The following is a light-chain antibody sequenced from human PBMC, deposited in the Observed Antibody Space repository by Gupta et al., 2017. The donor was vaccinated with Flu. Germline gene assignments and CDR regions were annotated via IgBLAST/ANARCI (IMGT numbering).Light chain of an antibody. Sequence: APKLMIYEVSNRPSGVPDRFSGSKSGNTASLTISGLQGEDEADYYCSSYTSSYTFVFGTGTKVTVL. J-gene: IGLJ1*01. CDR3: SSYTSSYTFV. CDR2: EVS. V-gene: IGLV2-18*02.